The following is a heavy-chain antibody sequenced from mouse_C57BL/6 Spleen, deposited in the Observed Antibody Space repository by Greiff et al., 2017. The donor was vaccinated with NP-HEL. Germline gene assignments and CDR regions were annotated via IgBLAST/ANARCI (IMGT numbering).Heavy chain of an antibody. CDR3: ARLYYDPPY. CDR1: GYSFTGYY. V-gene: IGHV1-42*01. J-gene: IGHJ2*01. Sequence: EVQLQQSGPELVKPGASVKISCKASGYSFTGYYMNWVKQSPEKSLEWIGEINPSNGGTTYNQKFKAKATLTVDKSSSTAYMQLKSLTSADSAVYYCARLYYDPPYWGQGTTLTVSS. CDR2: INPSNGGT. D-gene: IGHD2-4*01.